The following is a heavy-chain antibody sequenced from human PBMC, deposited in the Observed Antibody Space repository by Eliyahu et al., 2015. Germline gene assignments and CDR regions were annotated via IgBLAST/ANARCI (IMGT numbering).Heavy chain of an antibody. CDR2: IYYSGST. CDR1: XXSXXXSSYY. Sequence: QLQLQESGPGLVKPSETLSLTCXVSXXSXXXSSYYWGWXRQPPGKGLEWIGTIYYSGSTYFNPSLKSRVTISVDTSKNQFSLKLTSVTAADTAVYYCARNIVVVTAIQEIDYWGQGTLVTVFS. J-gene: IGHJ4*02. V-gene: IGHV4-39*07. D-gene: IGHD2-21*02. CDR3: ARNIVVVTAIQEIDY.